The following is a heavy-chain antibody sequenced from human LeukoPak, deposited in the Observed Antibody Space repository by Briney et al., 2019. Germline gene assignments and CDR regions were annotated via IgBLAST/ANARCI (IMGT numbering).Heavy chain of an antibody. CDR1: GGSISSYY. CDR2: IYYSGST. CDR3: ARSDCSSTSCYYYYYMDV. Sequence: RASETLSLTCTVSGGSISSYYWSWIRQPPGKGLEWIGYIYYSGSTNYNPSLKSRVTISVDTSKNQFSLKLSSVTAADTAVYYCARSDCSSTSCYYYYYMDVWGKGTTVTVSS. D-gene: IGHD2-2*01. V-gene: IGHV4-59*01. J-gene: IGHJ6*03.